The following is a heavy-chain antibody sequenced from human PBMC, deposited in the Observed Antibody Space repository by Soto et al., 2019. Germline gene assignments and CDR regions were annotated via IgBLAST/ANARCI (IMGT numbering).Heavy chain of an antibody. D-gene: IGHD6-13*01. CDR2: IKSKTDGGTT. Sequence: GGSLRLSCAASGFTFSNPWMSLVRQAPGKGLEWVGRIKSKTDGGTTDYAGPVKGRFTISRDDSKNTLYLQMPRLKPEDTAVYYCTTEAAGQLDYWGQGTLVTVS. CDR3: TTEAAGQLDY. J-gene: IGHJ4*02. V-gene: IGHV3-15*01. CDR1: GFTFSNPW.